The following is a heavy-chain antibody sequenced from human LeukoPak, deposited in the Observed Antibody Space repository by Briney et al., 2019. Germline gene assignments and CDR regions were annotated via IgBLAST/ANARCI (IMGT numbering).Heavy chain of an antibody. CDR1: GFTFSSYG. J-gene: IGHJ4*02. Sequence: PGGSLRLSCAASGFTFSSYGMNWVRQAPGKGLDWVSSISGSSSYIYYADSVKGRFTISRDNAQKSLYLQMNSLRAEDTAVYYCAREPLFDSSGSDFDYWGQGTLVTVSS. CDR2: ISGSSSYI. CDR3: AREPLFDSSGSDFDY. D-gene: IGHD3-22*01. V-gene: IGHV3-21*01.